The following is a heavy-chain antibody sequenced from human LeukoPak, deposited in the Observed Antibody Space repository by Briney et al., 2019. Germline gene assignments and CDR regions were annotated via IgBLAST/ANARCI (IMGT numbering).Heavy chain of an antibody. CDR2: ISSSSSYI. Sequence: GGSLRLSCAASGFTLSSHSMNWVRQAPGKGLEWASSISSSSSYIYYADSVKGRFTISRDNAKNSLYLQMSSLRAEDTAMYYCARGSSGYSYILSYWGQGALVTVSS. V-gene: IGHV3-21*01. CDR1: GFTLSSHS. D-gene: IGHD5-18*01. CDR3: ARGSSGYSYILSY. J-gene: IGHJ4*02.